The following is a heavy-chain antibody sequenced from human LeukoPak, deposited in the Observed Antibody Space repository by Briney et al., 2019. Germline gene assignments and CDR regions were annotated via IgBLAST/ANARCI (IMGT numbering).Heavy chain of an antibody. D-gene: IGHD6-13*01. CDR3: AQAGAYSSSWYGY. Sequence: SGTLSLTCAVSGGSISSSNWWGWVRQPPGKGLGWIGEIYHSGSTNYNPSLKSRVTISVDKFKNQFSLRLSSVTAADTAVYYCAQAGAYSSSWYGYWGQGTLVTVSS. CDR1: GGSISSSNW. J-gene: IGHJ4*02. CDR2: IYHSGST. V-gene: IGHV4-4*02.